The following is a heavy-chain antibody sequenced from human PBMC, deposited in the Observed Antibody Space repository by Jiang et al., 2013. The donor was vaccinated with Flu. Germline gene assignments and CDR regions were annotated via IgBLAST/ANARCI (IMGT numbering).Heavy chain of an antibody. D-gene: IGHD2-2*01. CDR3: ARDKYQMLSVSLGTAAFDI. Sequence: GFTFSIYTMNWVRQAPGKGLEWVSSISSRSSYIYYADSVKGRFTISRDNAKNSLYLQMNSLRAEDRALYYCARDKYQMLSVSLGTAAFDIWGQGTMVTVSS. CDR1: GFTFSIYT. V-gene: IGHV3-21*01. CDR2: ISSRSSYI. J-gene: IGHJ3*02.